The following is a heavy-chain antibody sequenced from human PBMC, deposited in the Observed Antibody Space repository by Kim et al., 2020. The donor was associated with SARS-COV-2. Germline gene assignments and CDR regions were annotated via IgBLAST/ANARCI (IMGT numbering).Heavy chain of an antibody. CDR3: ASIIGDSSGFDY. D-gene: IGHD3-22*01. J-gene: IGHJ4*02. Sequence: YYNPSLKSRVTISVDTSKNQFSLKLSSVTAADTAVYYCASIIGDSSGFDYWGQGTLVTVSS. V-gene: IGHV4-31*02.